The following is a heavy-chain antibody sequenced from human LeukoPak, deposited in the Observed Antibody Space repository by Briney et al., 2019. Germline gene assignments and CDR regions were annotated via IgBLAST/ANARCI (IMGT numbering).Heavy chain of an antibody. CDR2: IRRTGTIT. J-gene: IGHJ4*02. V-gene: IGHV3-48*01. CDR1: GFTFSNYN. CDR3: AGEMDSGSYLAY. D-gene: IGHD3-10*01. Sequence: GGSLRLPCAASGFTFSNYNMNWVRQAPGKGLEWISFIRRTGTITYYSDSVKGRFTVSRDDATNSLYLQMNSLRADDTAVYYCAGEMDSGSYLAYWGQGALVTVSS.